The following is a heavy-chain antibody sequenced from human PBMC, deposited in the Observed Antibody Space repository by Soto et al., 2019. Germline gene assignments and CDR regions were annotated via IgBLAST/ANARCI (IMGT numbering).Heavy chain of an antibody. CDR3: ARDGDYGDYAP. CDR2: ISSSSSTI. Sequence: EVQLVESGGGLVQPGGSLRLSCAASGFTFSSYSMNWVRQAPGKGLEWVSYISSSSSTIYYADSVKGRFTISRDNAKNPLYLQMNSLRAEDTAVYYCARDGDYGDYAPWGQGTLVTVSS. V-gene: IGHV3-48*01. J-gene: IGHJ5*02. CDR1: GFTFSSYS. D-gene: IGHD4-17*01.